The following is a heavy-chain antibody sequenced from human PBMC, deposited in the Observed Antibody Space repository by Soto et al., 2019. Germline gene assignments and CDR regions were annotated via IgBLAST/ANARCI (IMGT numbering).Heavy chain of an antibody. CDR3: ARFRVDGYYNF. D-gene: IGHD3-9*01. CDR1: GFTLSDYY. CDR2: ISISGTTI. J-gene: IGHJ4*02. V-gene: IGHV3-11*01. Sequence: QVQLVESGGGLVKPGGSLRLSCAASGFTLSDYYMTWIRQAPGKGREWVSDISISGTTIHYADSVRGRFTISRDNAKNSLWLQMNTLRAEDTAVYYCARFRVDGYYNFWGQGTLVNVAS.